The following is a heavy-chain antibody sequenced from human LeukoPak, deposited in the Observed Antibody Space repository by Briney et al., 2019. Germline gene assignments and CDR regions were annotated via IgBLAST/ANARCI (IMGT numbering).Heavy chain of an antibody. CDR1: GSSFTSYW. D-gene: IGHD3-10*01. Sequence: GASLKISCKGSGSSFTSYWIGWVRQLPGKGLEWMGIIYPGDSDTRYSPSFQGQVTISADKSISTAYLQWSSLKASDTVMYYCARLGSGFGAFYWGQGTLVTVSS. CDR2: IYPGDSDT. J-gene: IGHJ4*02. CDR3: ARLGSGFGAFY. V-gene: IGHV5-51*01.